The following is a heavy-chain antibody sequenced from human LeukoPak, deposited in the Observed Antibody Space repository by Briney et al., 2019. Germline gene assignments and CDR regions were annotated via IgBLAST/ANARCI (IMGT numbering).Heavy chain of an antibody. D-gene: IGHD3-16*02. J-gene: IGHJ4*02. CDR1: GGSISSSSYY. V-gene: IGHV4-39*01. CDR2: IYYSGST. CDR3: ARQYDYVWGSYRYTSYFDY. Sequence: SETLSLTCTVSGGSISSSSYYWGWIRQPPGKGLEWIGSIYYSGSTYYNPSLKSRVTISVDTSKNQFSLKLSSVTAADTAVYYCARQYDYVWGSYRYTSYFDYWAREPWSPSPQ.